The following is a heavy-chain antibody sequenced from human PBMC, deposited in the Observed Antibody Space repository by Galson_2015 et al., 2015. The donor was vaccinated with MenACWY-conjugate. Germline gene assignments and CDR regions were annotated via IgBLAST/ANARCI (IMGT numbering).Heavy chain of an antibody. CDR1: GYSVTSHY. CDR2: INPNGGIT. J-gene: IGHJ3*01. CDR3: ARDGTSYCSRATCHSSDAFDV. V-gene: IGHV1-46*01. Sequence: SVKVSCKASGYSVTSHYIHWVRQAPGQGLEWMGLINPNGGITIYAQKFQGRVTVARDTSTSTVFLELSSLTSDDTAVYYCARDGTSYCSRATCHSSDAFDVWGQGTMVTVSS. D-gene: IGHD2-15*01.